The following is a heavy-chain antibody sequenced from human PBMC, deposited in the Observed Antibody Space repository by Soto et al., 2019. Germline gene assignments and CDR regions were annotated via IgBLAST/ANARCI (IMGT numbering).Heavy chain of an antibody. CDR2: TYYRSKWYN. D-gene: IGHD3-10*01. V-gene: IGHV6-1*01. CDR3: ARDPGGESPYGPHYYLFHGMDV. CDR1: GDSVSSNSAA. Sequence: SQTLSLTCAISGDSVSSNSAAWNWIRQSPSRGLEWLGRTYYRSKWYNDYPISVKGRITINPDTSKNRFSLQLNSVTPEDTAMYYCARDPGGESPYGPHYYLFHGMDVWGPGTTVNVYS. J-gene: IGHJ6*02.